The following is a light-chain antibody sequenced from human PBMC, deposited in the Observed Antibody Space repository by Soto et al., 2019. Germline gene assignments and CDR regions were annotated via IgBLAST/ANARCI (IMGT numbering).Light chain of an antibody. J-gene: IGKJ1*01. CDR1: QSLSAW. CDR3: QQYNNYGSWT. Sequence: DIQMTQSPSTLSASVGDTVTITCRASQSLSAWLAWYQQKPGKAPKLLIYKASSLESGVPSRFSGSGSGTEFTLTISSLQPDDFATYYCQQYNNYGSWTFGQGTKVEIK. CDR2: KAS. V-gene: IGKV1-5*03.